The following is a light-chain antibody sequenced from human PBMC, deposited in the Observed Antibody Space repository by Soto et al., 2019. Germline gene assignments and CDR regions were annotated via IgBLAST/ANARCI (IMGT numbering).Light chain of an antibody. Sequence: EIVLTQSPGTLSLSPGERATLSCRASQSLSSSYLAWYQQKPGQAPRLLIYGASSRATGIPDRFSGSGSGTDFTLTSSRLEPEDFAVYYCQQYGSSPWTFGQGTKVDI. V-gene: IGKV3-20*01. CDR1: QSLSSSY. CDR3: QQYGSSPWT. J-gene: IGKJ1*01. CDR2: GAS.